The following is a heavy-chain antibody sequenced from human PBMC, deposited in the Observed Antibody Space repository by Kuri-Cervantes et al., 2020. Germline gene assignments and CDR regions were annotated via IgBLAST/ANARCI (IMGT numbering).Heavy chain of an antibody. V-gene: IGHV4-59*01. CDR1: GGSISSYY. CDR3: ACGGDRPRGGAFDI. Sequence: AGSLSLSCTVSGGSISSYYWSWIRQPPGKGLEWIGYIYYSGSTNYNPSLKSRVTISVDTSKNQFSLKLSSVTAADTAVYYCACGGDRPRGGAFDIWGQGTMVTVSS. CDR2: IYYSGST. J-gene: IGHJ3*02. D-gene: IGHD2-21*02.